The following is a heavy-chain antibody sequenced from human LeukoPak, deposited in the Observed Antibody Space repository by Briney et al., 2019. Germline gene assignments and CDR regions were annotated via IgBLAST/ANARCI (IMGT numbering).Heavy chain of an antibody. CDR3: ARQRRSSGWPNDY. V-gene: IGHV5-51*01. CDR1: GYSFTSYW. J-gene: IGHJ4*02. CDR2: IYPDDSDT. D-gene: IGHD6-19*01. Sequence: GESLKISCKGSGYSFTSYWIAWVRQMPRKGLEWIGIIYPDDSDTRYSPSFQGQVTITADKSIRTAYLQWSSLKASDNAMYYCARQRRSSGWPNDYWGQGTLVTVSS.